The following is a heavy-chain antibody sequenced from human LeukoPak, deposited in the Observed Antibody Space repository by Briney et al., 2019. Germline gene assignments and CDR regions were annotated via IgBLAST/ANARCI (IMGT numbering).Heavy chain of an antibody. CDR3: ARGRVSSSTWYSTYYYYFYMDV. D-gene: IGHD6-13*01. J-gene: IGHJ6*03. CDR2: IYYSGST. CDR1: GDSISGFY. Sequence: KPSETLSLTCTVSGDSISGFYWSWIRQPPGKGLEWIGYIYYSGSTNYNPSLKSRVTISVDTSKNQFSLKLSSVTAADTAVYYCARGRVSSSTWYSTYYYYFYMDVWGKGTTVTVSS. V-gene: IGHV4-59*01.